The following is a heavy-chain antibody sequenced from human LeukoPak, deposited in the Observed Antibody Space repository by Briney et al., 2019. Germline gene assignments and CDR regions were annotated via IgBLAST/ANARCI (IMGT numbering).Heavy chain of an antibody. CDR2: ISSSGSTI. CDR3: ARAGGSSSWYRY. J-gene: IGHJ4*02. D-gene: IGHD6-13*01. V-gene: IGHV3-48*01. Sequence: PGGSLRLSCAASGFSFRTSDMNWVRQAPGKGLEWVSHISSSGSTIYYADSVKGRFTVSRDNFEDSLYLQMSSLRAEDTAVYYCARAGGSSSWYRYWGQGTLVTVSS. CDR1: GFSFRTSD.